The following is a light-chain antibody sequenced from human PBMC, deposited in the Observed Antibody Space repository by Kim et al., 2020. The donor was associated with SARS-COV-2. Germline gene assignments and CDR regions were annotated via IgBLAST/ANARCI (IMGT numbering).Light chain of an antibody. J-gene: IGLJ2*01. CDR3: QSYDGTSPV. Sequence: GKTVNISCTRSRGGVADNYVHWYRQRPGSAPTTVIYEDRQRPSGIPDRFSGSIDSSSNSASLTISGLKTDDEADYYCQSYDGTSPVFGGGTQLTVL. V-gene: IGLV6-57*03. CDR2: EDR. CDR1: RGGVADNY.